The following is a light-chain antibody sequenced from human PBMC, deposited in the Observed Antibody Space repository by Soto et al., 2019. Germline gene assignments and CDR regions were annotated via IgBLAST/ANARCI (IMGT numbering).Light chain of an antibody. CDR2: GAS. V-gene: IGKV3-20*01. J-gene: IGKJ1*01. Sequence: EIVLTRSPGTLSLSPGERATLSCRTSQSVSSSYLAWYQQNTGQAPRLLIYGASTRATGIPDRFSGSGSGTDFTLTISRLEPEDFAVYYCQQYGTSFWTFGQGTKVDIK. CDR1: QSVSSSY. CDR3: QQYGTSFWT.